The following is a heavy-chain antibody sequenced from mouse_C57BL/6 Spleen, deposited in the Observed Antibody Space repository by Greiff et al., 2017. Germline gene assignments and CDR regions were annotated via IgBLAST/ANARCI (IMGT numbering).Heavy chain of an antibody. J-gene: IGHJ1*03. CDR1: GFNIKDDY. V-gene: IGHV14-4*01. Sequence: EVQLQQSGAELVRPGASVKLSCTASGFNIKDDYMHWVKQRPEQGLEWIGWIDPENGDTEYASKFQGKATITADTSSNTAYLQLSSLTSEDTAVYYGTKGVYGNYGRYFDVWGTGTTVTVSS. D-gene: IGHD2-1*01. CDR3: TKGVYGNYGRYFDV. CDR2: IDPENGDT.